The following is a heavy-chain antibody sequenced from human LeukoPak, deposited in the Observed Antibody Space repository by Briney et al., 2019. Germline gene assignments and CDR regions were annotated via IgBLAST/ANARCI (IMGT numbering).Heavy chain of an antibody. Sequence: PGGSLRLSCAASGLTFTSYGMHWVRQAPGKGLEWVAVISFDGSNKHFADSVKGRFTISRDNSKNTVYLQMNSLRAEDTAVYYCAKEVLSGTSKYHFDNWGQGTLVTVSS. CDR1: GLTFTSYG. CDR2: ISFDGSNK. CDR3: AKEVLSGTSKYHFDN. V-gene: IGHV3-30*18. D-gene: IGHD1-26*01. J-gene: IGHJ4*02.